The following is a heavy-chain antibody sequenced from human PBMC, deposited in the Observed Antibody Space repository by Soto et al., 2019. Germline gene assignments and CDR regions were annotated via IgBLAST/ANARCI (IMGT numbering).Heavy chain of an antibody. D-gene: IGHD3-10*01. CDR3: AREGGTMGAGWFDP. V-gene: IGHV1-18*01. Sequence: QVQLVQSGGEVKKPGASVKVSCKASGYTFTSYDIRWVRQAPGQGLEWMGWISAYNGNTNYAQKLQDRVTMTTDTSTSTAYMELRSLRSDDTAVYYCAREGGTMGAGWFDPWGQGTLVTVSS. J-gene: IGHJ5*02. CDR2: ISAYNGNT. CDR1: GYTFTSYD.